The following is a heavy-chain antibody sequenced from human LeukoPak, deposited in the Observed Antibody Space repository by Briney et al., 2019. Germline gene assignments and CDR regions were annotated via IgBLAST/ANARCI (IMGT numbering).Heavy chain of an antibody. Sequence: GASVKVSCKASGGTFSSYAISWVRQAPGQGLEWMGWISAYNGNTNYAQKLQGRVTMTTDTSTSTAYMELRSLRSDDTAVYYCARDQGITMHLDVWGKGTTVTVSS. CDR1: GGTFSSYA. J-gene: IGHJ6*04. CDR3: ARDQGITMHLDV. V-gene: IGHV1-18*01. D-gene: IGHD3-10*01. CDR2: ISAYNGNT.